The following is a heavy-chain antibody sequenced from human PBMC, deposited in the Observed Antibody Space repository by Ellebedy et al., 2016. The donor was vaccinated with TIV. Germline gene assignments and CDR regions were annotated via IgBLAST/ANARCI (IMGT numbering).Heavy chain of an antibody. CDR1: GFTVSSKY. J-gene: IGHJ3*02. Sequence: PGGSLRLSCVASGFTVSSKYMSWVRQAPGKGLEWVSVTYSSGSTYYADSVKGRFTVSRDNSKNTLFLQINSLRAEDTGVYFCASTGYGANSGVDDALEIWGQGTMVTVSS. CDR3: ASTGYGANSGVDDALEI. D-gene: IGHD4-23*01. V-gene: IGHV3-66*01. CDR2: TYSSGST.